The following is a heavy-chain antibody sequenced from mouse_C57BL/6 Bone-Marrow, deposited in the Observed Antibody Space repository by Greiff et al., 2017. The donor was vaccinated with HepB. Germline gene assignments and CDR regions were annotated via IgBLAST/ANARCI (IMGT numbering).Heavy chain of an antibody. D-gene: IGHD1-1*01. CDR1: GYTFTSYW. CDR2: IDPSDSYT. V-gene: IGHV1-59*01. J-gene: IGHJ1*03. CDR3: ARDNYGYGSSYDDDWYFDV. Sequence: QVQLKQPGAELVRPGTSVKLSCKASGYTFTSYWMHWVKQRPGQGLEWIGVIDPSDSYTNYNQKFKGKATLTVDTSSSTAYMQLSSLTSEDSAVYYCARDNYGYGSSYDDDWYFDVWGTGTTVTVSS.